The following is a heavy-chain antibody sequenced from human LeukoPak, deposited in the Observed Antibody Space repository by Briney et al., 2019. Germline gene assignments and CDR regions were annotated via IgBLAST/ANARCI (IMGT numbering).Heavy chain of an antibody. Sequence: PGGSLRLSCAASGFTFSSYAMSWVRQAPGKGLEWVSAISGSGGSTYYADSVKGRFTISRDNSENTLYLQMNSLRAEDTAVYYCASTGKLYYYDSSGYPRYYFDYWGQGTLVTVSS. CDR2: ISGSGGST. CDR1: GFTFSSYA. J-gene: IGHJ4*02. V-gene: IGHV3-23*01. D-gene: IGHD3-22*01. CDR3: ASTGKLYYYDSSGYPRYYFDY.